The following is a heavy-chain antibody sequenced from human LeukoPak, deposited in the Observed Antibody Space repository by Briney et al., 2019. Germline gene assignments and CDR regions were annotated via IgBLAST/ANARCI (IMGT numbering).Heavy chain of an antibody. CDR3: ASSPAGRSGSYLVYYYYMDV. CDR1: GGTFSSYA. Sequence: SVKVSCKASGGTFSSYAISWVRQAPGQGLEWMGGIIPIFGTANYAQKFQGRVTITADESTSTAYMELSSLRSEDTAVYYCASSPAGRSGSYLVYYYYMDVWGKGTTVTISS. D-gene: IGHD3-10*01. V-gene: IGHV1-69*13. CDR2: IIPIFGTA. J-gene: IGHJ6*03.